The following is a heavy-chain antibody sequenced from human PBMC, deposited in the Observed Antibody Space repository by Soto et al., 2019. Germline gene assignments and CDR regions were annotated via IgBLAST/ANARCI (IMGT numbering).Heavy chain of an antibody. CDR2: IFSNDEK. CDR1: GFSLSNARMG. D-gene: IGHD6-19*01. CDR3: ARAHSSGWGEFDY. V-gene: IGHV2-26*01. Sequence: QVTLKESGPVLVKPTETLTLTCTVSGFSLSNARMGVSWIRQPPGKALEWLAHIFSNDEKSYSTSLKSRLTISKDPSKGRGVLTMTNMDPVDTATYYCARAHSSGWGEFDYWGQGTLVTVSS. J-gene: IGHJ4*02.